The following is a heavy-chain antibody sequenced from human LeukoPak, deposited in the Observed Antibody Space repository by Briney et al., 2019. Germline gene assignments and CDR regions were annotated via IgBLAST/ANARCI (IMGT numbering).Heavy chain of an antibody. CDR2: IYYSGAT. CDR1: DGSISSSQYY. V-gene: IGHV4-39*01. Sequence: PSETLSLTCTVSDGSISSSQYYWGWIRQSPGKGLEWIGSIYYSGATYYNPSLKSRLTMSVDTSRNQFSLKLSSVTAADTAVYYCARLSTTSWFGSYYYYYMDVWGKGTTVTISS. CDR3: ARLSTTSWFGSYYYYYMDV. J-gene: IGHJ6*03. D-gene: IGHD3-10*01.